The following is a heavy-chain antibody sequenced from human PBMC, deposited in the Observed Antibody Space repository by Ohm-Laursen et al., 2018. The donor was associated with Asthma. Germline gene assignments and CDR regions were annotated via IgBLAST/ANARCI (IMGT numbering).Heavy chain of an antibody. CDR2: ISGSGGST. D-gene: IGHD3-10*01. J-gene: IGHJ6*02. CDR3: AKDKYYYGSGSYYNGADVSLSYYGMDV. Sequence: SLRLSCTASGFTFSSYAMSWVRQAPGKGLEWVSAISGSGGSTYYADSVKGRFTISRDNSKNTLYLQMNSLRAEDTAVYYCAKDKYYYGSGSYYNGADVSLSYYGMDVWGQGTTVTVAS. V-gene: IGHV3-23*01. CDR1: GFTFSSYA.